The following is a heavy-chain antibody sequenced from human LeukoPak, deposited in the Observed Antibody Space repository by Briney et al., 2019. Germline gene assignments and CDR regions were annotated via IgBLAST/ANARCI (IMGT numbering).Heavy chain of an antibody. V-gene: IGHV5-51*01. D-gene: IGHD2-21*02. CDR1: GYSFSNYW. CDR2: IYPGDSDT. J-gene: IGHJ3*02. CDR3: ARQNCGGDCYDAFDI. Sequence: GESLKISCKGSGYSFSNYWIAWVRQMPGKDLEWMGIIYPGDSDTRYSPSFQGQVTISADTSISTAYLQWSSLKASDTAMYYCARQNCGGDCYDAFDIWGQGTMVTVSS.